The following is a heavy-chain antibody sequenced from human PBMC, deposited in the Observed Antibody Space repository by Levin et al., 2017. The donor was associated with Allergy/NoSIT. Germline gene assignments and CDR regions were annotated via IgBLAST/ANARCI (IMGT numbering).Heavy chain of an antibody. Sequence: ESLKISCTVSGGSISSYYWSWIRQSPGKRPEWIGYIHYTGYTNYSPSLKSRVTISLDTSKNQFSLQLTSVTAAATAVYSFSRSAHVTVIPAAIFAFDPWGQGILVTVSS. V-gene: IGHV4-59*08. CDR2: IHYTGYT. CDR3: SRSAHVTVIPAAIFAFDP. D-gene: IGHD2-2*01. J-gene: IGHJ5*02. CDR1: GGSISSYY.